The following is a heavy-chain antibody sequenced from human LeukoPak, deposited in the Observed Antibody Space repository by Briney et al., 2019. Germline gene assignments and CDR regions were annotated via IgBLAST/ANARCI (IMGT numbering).Heavy chain of an antibody. CDR1: GYTFTSYY. Sequence: SVKVSCEASGYTFTSYYMHWVRQAPGQGLEWMGRIIPILGIANYAQKFQGRVTITADKSTSTAYMELSSLRSEDTAVYYCARDQDYFFDYWGQGTLVTVSS. J-gene: IGHJ4*02. CDR3: ARDQDYFFDY. CDR2: IIPILGIA. V-gene: IGHV1-69*04.